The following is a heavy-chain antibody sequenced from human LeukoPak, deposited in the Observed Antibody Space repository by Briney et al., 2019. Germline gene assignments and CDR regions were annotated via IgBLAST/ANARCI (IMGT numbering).Heavy chain of an antibody. CDR2: IYYSGST. J-gene: IGHJ3*02. D-gene: IGHD2-15*01. V-gene: IGHV4-59*01. CDR3: ARAGGRHDAFDI. Sequence: SQTLSLTCTVSGGSISSYYWSWIRQPPRKGLEWIGYIYYSGSTNYNPSLKSRVTISVDTSKNQFSLKLSSVTAADTAVYYCARAGGRHDAFDIWGQGTMVTVSS. CDR1: GGSISSYY.